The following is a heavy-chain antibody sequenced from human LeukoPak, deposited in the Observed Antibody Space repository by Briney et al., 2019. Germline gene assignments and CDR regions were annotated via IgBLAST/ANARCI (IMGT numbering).Heavy chain of an antibody. J-gene: IGHJ5*02. Sequence: ASVKVSCKASGYTFTSYWMHWVRQATGQGLEWMGWMNPNSGNTGYAQKFQGRVTMTRNTSISTAYMELSSLRSEDTAVYYCARGGPGLRYFDWLLGRDWFDPWGQGTLVTVSS. V-gene: IGHV1-8*01. CDR1: GYTFTSYW. CDR3: ARGGPGLRYFDWLLGRDWFDP. D-gene: IGHD3-9*01. CDR2: MNPNSGNT.